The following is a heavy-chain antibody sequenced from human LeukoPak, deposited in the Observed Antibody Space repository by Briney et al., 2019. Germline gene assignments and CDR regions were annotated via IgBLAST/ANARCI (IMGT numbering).Heavy chain of an antibody. CDR2: IGYSGTT. V-gene: IGHV3-23*01. CDR1: GFAFNNYA. D-gene: IGHD2-2*01. Sequence: GGSLRLSCTASGFAFNNYAMSWVRQAPGKGLEWVSTIGYSGTTYYADSVKGRFTISRDKSKNTLYLQMNSLRAEDTARYYCAKRCSSTSCPHYYFDYWGQGTLVTVSS. J-gene: IGHJ4*02. CDR3: AKRCSSTSCPHYYFDY.